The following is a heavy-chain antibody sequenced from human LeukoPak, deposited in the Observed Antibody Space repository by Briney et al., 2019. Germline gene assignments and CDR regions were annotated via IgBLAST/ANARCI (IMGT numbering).Heavy chain of an antibody. CDR2: ISWNSGSI. V-gene: IGHV3-9*01. CDR1: GFTFDDYA. D-gene: IGHD3-9*01. J-gene: IGHJ6*02. Sequence: PGRSLRLSCAASGFTFDDYAMHWVRPAPGKGLEWVLGISWNSGSIGYADSVKGRFTIYRDNAKNSLYLQMNSLRAEDTAVYYCARDSPGGYFDWLLVEYYYGMDVWGQGTTVTVSS. CDR3: ARDSPGGYFDWLLVEYYYGMDV.